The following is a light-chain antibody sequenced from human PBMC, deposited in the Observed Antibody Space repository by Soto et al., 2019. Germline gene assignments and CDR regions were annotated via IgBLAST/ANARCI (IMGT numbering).Light chain of an antibody. CDR1: QSVGSRF. V-gene: IGKV3-20*01. CDR2: GAS. J-gene: IGKJ4*01. Sequence: IERTQSPGTLSLYPGERATLSCRASQSVGSRFLAWYQQKPGQAPRLFICGASNRATGIPDRFSGGGSGIDFTLTISRLESEDLAVYYCQQFRSHPLILGGGTKVDIK. CDR3: QQFRSHPLI.